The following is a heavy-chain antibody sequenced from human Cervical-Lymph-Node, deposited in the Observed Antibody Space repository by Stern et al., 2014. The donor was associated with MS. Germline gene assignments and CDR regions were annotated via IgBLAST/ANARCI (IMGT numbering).Heavy chain of an antibody. CDR1: GFTVSSYW. CDR2: INSDGSST. CDR3: ARDTYEMSFLLGWTGGMDV. J-gene: IGHJ6*02. Sequence: VQLVESGGGLVQPGGSLRLSCGASGFTVSSYWMHWVRQGPEKGLEWVARINSDGSSTTYADSVKGRFTISRDNAKNTLNLQMNSLRGEDTAVYYCARDTYEMSFLLGWTGGMDVWGQGTTVTVSS. D-gene: IGHD3/OR15-3a*01. V-gene: IGHV3-74*03.